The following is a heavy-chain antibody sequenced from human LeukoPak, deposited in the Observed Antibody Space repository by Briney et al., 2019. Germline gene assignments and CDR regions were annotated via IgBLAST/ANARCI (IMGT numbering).Heavy chain of an antibody. J-gene: IGHJ4*02. CDR1: GFTFSKAW. V-gene: IGHV3-15*01. CDR3: TTSSGYSTDWYDF. CDR2: ILSNTDGGTT. Sequence: GGSLRLSCAVSGFTFSKAWMSWVRQTPGKGLEWVGRILSNTDGGTTDYAAPVKGRFTISRDDSKSTLYLQMNSLTTEDTAVYYCTTSSGYSTDWYDFWGQGTLVTVSS. D-gene: IGHD6-19*01.